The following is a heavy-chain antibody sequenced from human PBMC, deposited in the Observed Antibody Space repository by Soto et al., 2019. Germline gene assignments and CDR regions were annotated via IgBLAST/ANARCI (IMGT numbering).Heavy chain of an antibody. CDR2: ISDSGGLT. CDR3: ARRAFGSSRSFDI. J-gene: IGHJ3*02. D-gene: IGHD6-6*01. Sequence: GESLKISCAASGFAFSSHPMSWVRQAPERGLEWVSGISDSGGLTYNADSVKGRFTISRDNSKNTLYLQMNSLRAEDTALYYCARRAFGSSRSFDIWGQGTMVTVSS. V-gene: IGHV3-23*01. CDR1: GFAFSSHP.